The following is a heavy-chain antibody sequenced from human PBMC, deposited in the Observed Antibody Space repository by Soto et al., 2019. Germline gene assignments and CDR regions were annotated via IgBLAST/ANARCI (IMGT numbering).Heavy chain of an antibody. CDR1: GGAISSYY. CDR2: IYYSGST. D-gene: IGHD6-13*01. V-gene: IGHV4-59*01. CDR3: ARVPREGSSWYEYGLGYYGMDV. J-gene: IGHJ6*02. Sequence: SETLSLTCTVSGGAISSYYWSWIRQPPGKGVEWIGYIYYSGSTNYNPSLKSRVTISVDTSKNQFSLKLSSVTAADTAVYYCARVPREGSSWYEYGLGYYGMDVWGQGTTVTVS.